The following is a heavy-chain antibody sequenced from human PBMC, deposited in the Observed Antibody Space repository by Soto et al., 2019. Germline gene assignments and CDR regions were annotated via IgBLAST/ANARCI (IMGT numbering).Heavy chain of an antibody. CDR2: INHSGST. D-gene: IGHD3-10*01. V-gene: IGHV4-34*01. J-gene: IGHJ6*02. Sequence: NPSETLSLTCAVYGGSFSGYYWSWIRQPPGKGLEWIGEINHSGSTNYNPSLKSRVTISVDTSKNQFSLKLSSVTAADTAVYYCARARGYYYYYGMDVWGQGTTVTVSS. CDR1: GGSFSGYY. CDR3: ARARGYYYYYGMDV.